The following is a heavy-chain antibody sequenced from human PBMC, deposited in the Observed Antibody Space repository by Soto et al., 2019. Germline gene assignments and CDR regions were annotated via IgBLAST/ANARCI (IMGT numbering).Heavy chain of an antibody. J-gene: IGHJ4*02. V-gene: IGHV4-59*01. CDR3: ARDVSPTY. Sequence: TLSLTCIVSGDSISPYYWTWIRQPPGKGLEWIGHIYYSGSPNCNPSLKSRVTISVDTSKSQFSLTLSSVTAADTAVYYCARDVSPTYWGQGMLVTVS. CDR2: IYYSGSP. CDR1: GDSISPYY.